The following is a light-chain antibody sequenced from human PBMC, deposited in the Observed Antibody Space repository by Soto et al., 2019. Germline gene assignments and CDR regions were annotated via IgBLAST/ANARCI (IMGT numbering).Light chain of an antibody. V-gene: IGLV2-14*01. CDR2: DXX. Sequence: QSALTQPASVSGSPGQSITISCIGTSSDIGGYDYVSWYQQHPGEAPKLMIYDXXXXXXXXXXXXXASKSGNTASLTISGXXXEDXAXYYCSSYTSSSPPYVFGTGTKLTVL. J-gene: IGLJ1*01. CDR3: SSYTSSSPPYV. CDR1: SSDIGGYDY.